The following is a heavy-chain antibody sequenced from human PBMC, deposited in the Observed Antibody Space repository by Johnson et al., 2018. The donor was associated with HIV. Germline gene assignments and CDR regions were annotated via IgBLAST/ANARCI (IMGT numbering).Heavy chain of an antibody. D-gene: IGHD5-24*01. Sequence: QVQVVESGGGLVKPGGSLRLSCAASGFTFSDYYMSWIRQAPGKGLEWVSYISSGGSTIYYADSVKGRFTISRDNAKKSLYLQMNSLRAEDTAVYYCARACRDGYTCDVFDIWGQGTLVTVSS. J-gene: IGHJ3*02. CDR2: ISSGGSTI. CDR3: ARACRDGYTCDVFDI. CDR1: GFTFSDYY. V-gene: IGHV3-11*04.